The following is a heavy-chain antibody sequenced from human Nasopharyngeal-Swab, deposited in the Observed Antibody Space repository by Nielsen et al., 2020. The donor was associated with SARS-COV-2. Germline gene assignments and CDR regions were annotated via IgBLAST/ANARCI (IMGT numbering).Heavy chain of an antibody. CDR1: GYSFTSYW. J-gene: IGHJ6*03. CDR3: ARLYNYYGSGSYLPTSLYYYYYMDV. D-gene: IGHD3-10*01. CDR2: IYPGDSDT. V-gene: IGHV5-51*01. Sequence: GESLKISCKGSGYSFTSYWIGWVRQMPGKGLEWMGIIYPGDSDTRSSPSFQGQVTISADKSISTAYLQWSSLKASDTAMYYCARLYNYYGSGSYLPTSLYYYYYMDVWGKGTTVTVSS.